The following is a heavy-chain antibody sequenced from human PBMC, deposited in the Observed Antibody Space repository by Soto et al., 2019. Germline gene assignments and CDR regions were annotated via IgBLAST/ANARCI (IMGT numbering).Heavy chain of an antibody. CDR2: IYYSGGT. V-gene: IGHV4-59*01. CDR1: GGSISSYY. D-gene: IGHD3-16*01. Sequence: QVQLQESGPGLVKPSETLSLTCTVSGGSISSYYWSWIRQPPGKVLEWIGYIYYSGGTNYNPSLKRRGTLSVDTSKNQFSLKLSSVTAADTAVYYCAGGSGNRAFDIWGQGTMVTVSS. CDR3: AGGSGNRAFDI. J-gene: IGHJ3*02.